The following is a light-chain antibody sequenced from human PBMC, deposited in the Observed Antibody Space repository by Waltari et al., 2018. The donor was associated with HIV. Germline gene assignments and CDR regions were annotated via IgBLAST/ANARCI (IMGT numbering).Light chain of an antibody. J-gene: IGLJ2*01. CDR3: ATWDISLSAVV. Sequence: QAGLTQPPSVSKGMRQTATLTCTGNSNNVCNQGAAWLQQHQGHPPKLLPYRDNKRPSGISGRFSAARSGNTASLTITGVQPEDEADYFCATWDISLSAVVFGGGTTLTVL. V-gene: IGLV10-54*04. CDR2: RDN. CDR1: SNNVCNQG.